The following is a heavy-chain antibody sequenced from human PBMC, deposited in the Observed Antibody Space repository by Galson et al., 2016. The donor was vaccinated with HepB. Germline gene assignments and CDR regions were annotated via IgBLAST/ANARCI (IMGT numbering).Heavy chain of an antibody. CDR1: GFTFSSDW. V-gene: IGHV3-7*01. CDR2: INQDGSVK. CDR3: AKDQISGAPDFFDY. J-gene: IGHJ4*02. D-gene: IGHD3-10*01. Sequence: SLRLSCAVSGFTFSSDWMDWVRQAPGKGLEWVANINQDGSVKHYVDSVKGRFTVSRDNSKNSLYLQMNSLRAEDTAVYYCAKDQISGAPDFFDYWGQGTLVTVSS.